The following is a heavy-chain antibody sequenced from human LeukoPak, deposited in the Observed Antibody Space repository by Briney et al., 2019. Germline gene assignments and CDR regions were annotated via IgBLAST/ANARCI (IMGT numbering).Heavy chain of an antibody. J-gene: IGHJ5*02. D-gene: IGHD3-10*01. CDR3: ARATYYYGSGSYRRKNWFDP. Sequence: KPSETLSLTCAVYGGSSSGYYWSWIRQPPGKGLEWIGEINHSGSTNYNPSLKSRVTISVDTSKNQFSLKLSSVTAADTAVYYCARATYYYGSGSYRRKNWFDPWGQGTLVTVSS. CDR2: INHSGST. CDR1: GGSSSGYY. V-gene: IGHV4-34*01.